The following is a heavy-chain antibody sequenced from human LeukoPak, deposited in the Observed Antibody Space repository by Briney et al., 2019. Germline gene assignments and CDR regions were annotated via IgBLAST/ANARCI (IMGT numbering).Heavy chain of an antibody. D-gene: IGHD6-6*01. CDR1: GFTFSGFA. CDR3: TRLEDSSVVYYYTLDV. CDR2: ISSKGNNYAK. Sequence: GGYLRLSCAASGFTFSGFATHGLRRASGEGREGFVHISSKGNNYAKAYAASVKGGFTISRDDSRNTAYLQMSSLKTEDTAVYYCTRLEDSSVVYYYTLDVWGQGTTVTVS. J-gene: IGHJ6*02. V-gene: IGHV3-73*01.